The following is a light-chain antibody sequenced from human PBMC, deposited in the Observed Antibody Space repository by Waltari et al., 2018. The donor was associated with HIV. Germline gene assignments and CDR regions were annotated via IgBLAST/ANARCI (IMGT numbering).Light chain of an antibody. CDR1: LSVNTW. CDR3: QQYDSDPS. J-gene: IGKJ5*01. CDR2: KSS. V-gene: IGKV1-5*03. Sequence: ILMTQSPSTLSAFVCYRVSITCRASLSVNTWLDWYQQKPGRPPKLLIYKSSILQVGVPTRFSGSGSGTKFTLTITSLQPDDFATYYCQQYDSDPSFGQGTRL.